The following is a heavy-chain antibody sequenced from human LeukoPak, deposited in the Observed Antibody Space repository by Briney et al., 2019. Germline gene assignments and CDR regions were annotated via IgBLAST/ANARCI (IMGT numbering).Heavy chain of an antibody. V-gene: IGHV3-21*01. J-gene: IGHJ4*02. CDR1: GFTFSSYW. CDR2: ISSSSSYI. CDR3: AREVGSRVLDY. Sequence: GGSLRLSCAASGFTFSSYWMSWVRQAPGKGLEWVSSISSSSSYIYYADSVKGRFTISRDNAKNSLYLQMNSLRAEDTAVYYCAREVGSRVLDYWGQGTLVTVSS. D-gene: IGHD3-3*01.